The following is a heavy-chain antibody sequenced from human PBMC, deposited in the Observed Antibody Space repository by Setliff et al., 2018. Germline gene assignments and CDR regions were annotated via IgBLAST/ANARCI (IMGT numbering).Heavy chain of an antibody. V-gene: IGHV1-69*05. D-gene: IGHD3-22*01. Sequence: GASVKVSCKASGFVFITYAITWVRQAPGQGLEWMGGTIPIFGTTDYAQKFRGRVTIITDESTSTAFMQLSSLRSEDTAVYYCVREGVDSRSSTDYRYYMDVWGKGTKGTVSS. CDR2: TIPIFGTT. CDR3: VREGVDSRSSTDYRYYMDV. CDR1: GFVFITYA. J-gene: IGHJ6*03.